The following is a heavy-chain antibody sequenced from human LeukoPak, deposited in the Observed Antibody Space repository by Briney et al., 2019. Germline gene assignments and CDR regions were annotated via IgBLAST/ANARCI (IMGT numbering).Heavy chain of an antibody. CDR2: INPSGGST. J-gene: IGHJ3*02. CDR1: GYTFTNYY. V-gene: IGHV1-46*01. D-gene: IGHD2/OR15-2a*01. Sequence: ASVKVSCKASGYTFTNYYMHWVRQAPGQGLEWMGIINPSGGSTTYAQKFQGRVTMTRDISTSTLYMELSSLRSEDTAVYYCARGSLSPRDAFNIWGQGTMVTVSS. CDR3: ARGSLSPRDAFNI.